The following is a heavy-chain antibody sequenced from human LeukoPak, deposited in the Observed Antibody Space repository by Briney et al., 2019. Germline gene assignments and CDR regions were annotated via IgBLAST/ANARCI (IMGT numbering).Heavy chain of an antibody. J-gene: IGHJ4*02. CDR3: AKTRPLDSSSWSHGDY. CDR1: GFTFSSYA. V-gene: IGHV3-23*01. D-gene: IGHD6-13*01. Sequence: GGSLRLSRAASGFTFSSYAMSWVRQAPGKGLEWVSAISGSGDSTYYGDSVKGRFTISRDNSKNTLYLQMNSLRAEDTAVYYCAKTRPLDSSSWSHGDYWGQGTLVTVSS. CDR2: ISGSGDST.